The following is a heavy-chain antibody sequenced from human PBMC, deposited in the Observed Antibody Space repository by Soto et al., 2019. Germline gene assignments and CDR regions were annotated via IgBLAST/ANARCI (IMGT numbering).Heavy chain of an antibody. V-gene: IGHV1-18*04. D-gene: IGHD3-3*01. CDR2: ISAYNGNT. CDR3: ARDFGITIFGVVTGGDY. J-gene: IGHJ4*02. Sequence: ASVKVSCKASGYTFTSYGISWVRQAPGQGLEWMGWISAYNGNTNYAQKLQGRVTMTTDTSTSTAYMELRSLRYDDKAVYYCARDFGITIFGVVTGGDYWGQGTLVAVSS. CDR1: GYTFTSYG.